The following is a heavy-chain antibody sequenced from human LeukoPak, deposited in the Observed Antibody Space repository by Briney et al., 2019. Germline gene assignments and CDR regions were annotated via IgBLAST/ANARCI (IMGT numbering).Heavy chain of an antibody. D-gene: IGHD1-26*01. Sequence: GSLSLSCAASGFTFSSYAMTWVRPAPGKGLEWVSTSDVGDGGTYYADSVQGRFTISRDNPKNTLYLQMNSLTADDTAVYYCARDRSGSTHWGPGTLVTVSS. J-gene: IGHJ4*02. V-gene: IGHV3-23*01. CDR1: GFTFSSYA. CDR3: ARDRSGSTH. CDR2: SDVGDGGT.